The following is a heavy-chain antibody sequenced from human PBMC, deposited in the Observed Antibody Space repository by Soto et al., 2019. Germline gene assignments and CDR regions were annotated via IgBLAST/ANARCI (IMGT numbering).Heavy chain of an antibody. CDR3: ARDIVVVPAAMPLDYYYYGMDV. CDR1: GGSISSDYY. J-gene: IGHJ6*02. CDR2: IYYSGST. V-gene: IGHV4-30-4*01. Sequence: SETLSLTCTVSGGSISSDYYWSWIRQPPGKGLEWIGYIYYSGSTYYNPSLKSRVTISVDTSKNQFSLKLSSVTAADTAVYYCARDIVVVPAAMPLDYYYYGMDVWGQGTTVTVSS. D-gene: IGHD2-2*01.